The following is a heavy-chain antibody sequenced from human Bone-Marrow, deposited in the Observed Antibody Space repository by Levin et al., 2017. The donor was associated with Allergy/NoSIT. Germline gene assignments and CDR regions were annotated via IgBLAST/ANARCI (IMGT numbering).Heavy chain of an antibody. Sequence: PGGSLRLSCAASGFTFSGYAMHWVRQAPGKGLEWVSGISGSELRTHYADSVKGRFTISRDNSKNTLYLQMNSLRAEDTAVYYCAKGRGATVEFDYWGQGTLVSVSS. CDR3: AKGRGATVEFDY. CDR2: ISGSELRT. J-gene: IGHJ4*02. CDR1: GFTFSGYA. V-gene: IGHV3-23*01. D-gene: IGHD4-11*01.